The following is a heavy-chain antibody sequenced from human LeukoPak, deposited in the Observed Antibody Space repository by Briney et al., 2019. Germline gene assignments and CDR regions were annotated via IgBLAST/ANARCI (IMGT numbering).Heavy chain of an antibody. CDR2: ISVDNGNT. CDR1: TYTLTSYA. V-gene: IGHV1-18*01. D-gene: IGHD1-26*01. J-gene: IGHJ5*02. CDR3: ARDVAAIVGVTAWFDP. Sequence: ASVKVSCKASTYTLTSYAISWMRQAPGQGLEGMGWISVDNGNTNYAQKFQGRVTMTTDTSTNTVYMELRSLRFDDSAVYYCARDVAAIVGVTAWFDPWGQGTLVTVSS.